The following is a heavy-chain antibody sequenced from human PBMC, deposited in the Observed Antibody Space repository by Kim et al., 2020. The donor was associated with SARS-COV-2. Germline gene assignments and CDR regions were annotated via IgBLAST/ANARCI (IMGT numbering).Heavy chain of an antibody. CDR2: FDPEDGET. V-gene: IGHV1-24*01. Sequence: ASVKVSCKVSGYTLTELSMHWVRQAPGKGLEWMGGFDPEDGETIYAQKFQCRVTMTEDTSTDTAYMELSSLRSEDTAVYYCATVYSPRDAFDIWGQGTMVTVSS. CDR1: GYTLTELS. CDR3: ATVYSPRDAFDI. J-gene: IGHJ3*02. D-gene: IGHD2-21*01.